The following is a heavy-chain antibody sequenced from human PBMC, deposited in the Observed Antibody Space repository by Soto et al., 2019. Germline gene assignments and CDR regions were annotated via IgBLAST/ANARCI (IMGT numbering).Heavy chain of an antibody. Sequence: ASVKVSCKASGYTFTDYYMHWMRQAPGQGLEWMGIINPSGGTTTYAQKFQGRVTMTRDTSASTVYMDLSSLRSEDTAVYYCARAASYYDSFDYCGQGTLVTVST. J-gene: IGHJ4*02. CDR2: INPSGGTT. CDR1: GYTFTDYY. V-gene: IGHV1-46*01. D-gene: IGHD3-22*01. CDR3: ARAASYYDSFDY.